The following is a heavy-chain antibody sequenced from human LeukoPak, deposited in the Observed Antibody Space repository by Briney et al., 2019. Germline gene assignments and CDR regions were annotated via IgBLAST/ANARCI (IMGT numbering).Heavy chain of an antibody. Sequence: GGSLRLSCAASGFTFSSYGMHWIRQAPGKGLEWVAVISYDGSNKYYADSVKGRFTISRDNAKNTLYLQMNSLRAEDTAVYYCAKDPRRMARLITFGGGRPYYFDYWGQGTLVTVSS. J-gene: IGHJ4*02. CDR1: GFTFSSYG. CDR2: ISYDGSNK. D-gene: IGHD3-16*01. V-gene: IGHV3-30*18. CDR3: AKDPRRMARLITFGGGRPYYFDY.